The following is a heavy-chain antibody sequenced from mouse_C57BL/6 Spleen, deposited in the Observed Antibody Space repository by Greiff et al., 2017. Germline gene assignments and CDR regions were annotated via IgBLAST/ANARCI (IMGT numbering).Heavy chain of an antibody. CDR1: GSPLTSYA. D-gene: IGHD1-1*01. CDR3: ARKDITTVVATDWYFDV. V-gene: IGHV2-9-1*01. J-gene: IGHJ1*03. CDR2: IWTGGGT. Sequence: VHLVESGPGLVAPSQCLSITCTVSGSPLTSYAISWVRQPPGKGLDWLGVIWTGGGTNYNSALKSRQSISKDKSKNQVFLKMNSLQPDDTARYYCARKDITTVVATDWYFDVWGTGTTVTVSS.